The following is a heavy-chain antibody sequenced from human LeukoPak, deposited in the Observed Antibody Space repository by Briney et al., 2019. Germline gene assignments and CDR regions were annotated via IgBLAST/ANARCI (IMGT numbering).Heavy chain of an antibody. Sequence: GESLKISCKGSGYSFTSYWIGWVRQMPGKGLEWMGIIYPGGSDTRYSPSFQGQVTISADKPISTAYLQWSSLKASDTAMYYCARRGIVAYYYYGMDVWGQGTTVTVSS. J-gene: IGHJ6*02. CDR1: GYSFTSYW. CDR2: IYPGGSDT. D-gene: IGHD3-22*01. CDR3: ARRGIVAYYYYGMDV. V-gene: IGHV5-51*01.